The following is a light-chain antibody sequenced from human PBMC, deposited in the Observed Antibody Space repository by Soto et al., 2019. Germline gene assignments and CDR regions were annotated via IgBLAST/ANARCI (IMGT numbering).Light chain of an antibody. J-gene: IGKJ1*01. V-gene: IGKV3-15*01. CDR3: QQYNNWPRT. CDR1: QSISSN. Sequence: TQSPGTLSSSPGERATLSCRASQSISSNLAWFQQKPGQAPRLLIYGASTRATGIPARFSGSGSGTEFTLTISSLQSEDFAVYYCQQYNNWPRTFGQGTKVDI. CDR2: GAS.